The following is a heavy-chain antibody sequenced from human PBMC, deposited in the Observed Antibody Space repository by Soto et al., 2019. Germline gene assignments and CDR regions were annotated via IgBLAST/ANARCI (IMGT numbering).Heavy chain of an antibody. J-gene: IGHJ3*01. CDR1: GFSFSSHW. Sequence: DVQLVESGGGSAQPGGSLTRSCEASGFSFSSHWMHWVRQAPGRGLMWVSRINSDGSDTMYADSVKGRFTISRDNAKNTVSLQMNGLRAEDTGLYYCTSSGGPSAINAFDFWGQGAMVTVSS. D-gene: IGHD2-2*01. CDR3: TSSGGPSAINAFDF. V-gene: IGHV3-74*03. CDR2: INSDGSDT.